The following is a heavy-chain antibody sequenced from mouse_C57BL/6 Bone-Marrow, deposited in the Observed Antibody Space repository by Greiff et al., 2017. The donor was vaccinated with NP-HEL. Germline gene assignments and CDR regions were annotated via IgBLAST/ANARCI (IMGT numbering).Heavy chain of an antibody. D-gene: IGHD2-3*01. V-gene: IGHV5-4*01. CDR3: ARDRENGYSYFDY. CDR1: GFTFSSYA. Sequence: DVMLVESGGGLVKPGGSLKLSCAASGFTFSSYAMSWVRQTPEKRLEWVATISDGGSYTYYPDNVKGRFTISRDNAKNNLYLQMSHLKSEDTAMYYCARDRENGYSYFDYWGQGTTLTVSS. CDR2: ISDGGSYT. J-gene: IGHJ2*01.